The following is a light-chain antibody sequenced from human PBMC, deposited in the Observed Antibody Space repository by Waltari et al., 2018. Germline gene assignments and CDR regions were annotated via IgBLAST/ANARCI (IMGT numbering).Light chain of an antibody. CDR3: ETGGHGTWV. Sequence: QLVLTQSPSASASLGASVKLTCTLDSGHSSNIVAWLQQHPAKGPRYLMKVNSDGSHSKGDELPARFSGSSSGAERYLTISSVQSEDEADYYCETGGHGTWVFGGGTKLTVL. V-gene: IGLV4-69*02. CDR1: SGHSSNI. J-gene: IGLJ3*02. CDR2: VNSDGSH.